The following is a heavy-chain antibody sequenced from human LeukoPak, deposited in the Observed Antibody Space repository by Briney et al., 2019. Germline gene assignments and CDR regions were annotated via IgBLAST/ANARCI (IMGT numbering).Heavy chain of an antibody. CDR1: GFTFSSYA. V-gene: IGHV3-23*01. CDR2: IWYDGGSK. CDR3: AKPREDSSGVGRYPYY. Sequence: GGSLRLSCAASGFTFSSYAMSWVRQAPGKGLEWVAAIWYDGGSKYYADSVKGRFTISRDNSKNTLYLQMNSLRAEDTAVYYCAKPREDSSGVGRYPYYRGQGDLLTVSS. D-gene: IGHD6-19*01. J-gene: IGHJ4*02.